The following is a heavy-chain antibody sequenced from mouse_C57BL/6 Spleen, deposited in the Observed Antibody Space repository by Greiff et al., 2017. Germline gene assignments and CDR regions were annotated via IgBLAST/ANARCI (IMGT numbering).Heavy chain of an antibody. CDR2: IGPGSGST. D-gene: IGHD2-4*01. CDR3: ARAGLRGFYYAMDY. Sequence: VQLQQSGAELVKPGASVKISCKASGYTFTDYHINWVKQRPGQGLEWIGKIGPGSGSTYYNEKFKGKATLTAAKSSSTAYMQLSSLTSEDSAVYFCARAGLRGFYYAMDYWGQGTSVTVSS. J-gene: IGHJ4*01. CDR1: GYTFTDYH. V-gene: IGHV1-77*01.